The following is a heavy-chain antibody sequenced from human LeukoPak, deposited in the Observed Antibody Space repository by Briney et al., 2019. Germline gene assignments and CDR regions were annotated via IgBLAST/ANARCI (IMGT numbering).Heavy chain of an antibody. CDR1: GGSFSGYY. CDR3: ARRNYDILTGYWGYYYYMDV. CDR2: INHSGST. Sequence: SETLSLTCAVYGGSFSGYYWSWIRQPPGKGLEWIGEINHSGSTNYNPSLKSRVTISVDTSKNQFSLKLSSVTAADTAVYYCARRNYDILTGYWGYYYYMDVWGKGTTVTISS. V-gene: IGHV4-34*01. D-gene: IGHD3-9*01. J-gene: IGHJ6*03.